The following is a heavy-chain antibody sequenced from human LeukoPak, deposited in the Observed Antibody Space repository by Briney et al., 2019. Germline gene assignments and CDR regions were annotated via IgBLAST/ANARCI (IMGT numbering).Heavy chain of an antibody. CDR3: ARVWFGETTQYYFDY. D-gene: IGHD3-10*01. CDR1: GGSFSGYY. J-gene: IGHJ4*02. V-gene: IGHV4-34*01. CDR2: INHSGST. Sequence: SETLSLTCAVYGGSFSGYYWGWIRQPPGKGLEWIGEINHSGSTNYNPSLKSRVTISVDTSKNQFSLKLSSVTAADTAVYYCARVWFGETTQYYFDYWGQGTLVTVSS.